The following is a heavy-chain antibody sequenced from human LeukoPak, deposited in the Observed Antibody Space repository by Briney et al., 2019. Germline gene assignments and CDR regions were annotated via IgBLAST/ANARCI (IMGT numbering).Heavy chain of an antibody. D-gene: IGHD2-15*01. CDR2: IYHSGST. Sequence: PSETLSLTCTVSGYSISSGYYWGWIRQPPGKGLEWIGSIYHSGSTYYNPSLKSRVTISVDTSKNQFSLKLSSVTAADTAVYYCARANSPGYCSGGSCYGGYYYYGMDVWGQGTTVTVSS. V-gene: IGHV4-38-2*02. CDR3: ARANSPGYCSGGSCYGGYYYYGMDV. CDR1: GYSISSGYY. J-gene: IGHJ6*02.